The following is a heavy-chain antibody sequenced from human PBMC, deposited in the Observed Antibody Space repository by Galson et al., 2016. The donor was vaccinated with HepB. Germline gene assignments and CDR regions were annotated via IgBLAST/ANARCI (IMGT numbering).Heavy chain of an antibody. D-gene: IGHD2-2*01. Sequence: LEWIGYMYYRGSTNYNPSLKSRVTISVDTSKNQFSLKMNSVTAADTAVYYCARHMYCSSDTCYGQFYYYGMDVWGQGTTVTVSS. J-gene: IGHJ6*02. CDR3: ARHMYCSSDTCYGQFYYYGMDV. CDR2: MYYRGST. V-gene: IGHV4-59*08.